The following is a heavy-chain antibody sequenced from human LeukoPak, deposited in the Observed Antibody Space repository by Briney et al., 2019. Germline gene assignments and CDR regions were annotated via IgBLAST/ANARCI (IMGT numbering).Heavy chain of an antibody. J-gene: IGHJ4*02. CDR2: INHSGST. V-gene: IGHV4-34*01. CDR3: AFTYYDFWSGYRSFDY. CDR1: GGSFSGYY. Sequence: PSETLSLTXAVYGGSFSGYYWSWIRQPPGKGLEWIGEINHSGSTNYNPSLKSRVTISVDTSKNQFSLKLSSVTAADTAVYYCAFTYYDFWSGYRSFDYWGQGTLVTVSS. D-gene: IGHD3-3*01.